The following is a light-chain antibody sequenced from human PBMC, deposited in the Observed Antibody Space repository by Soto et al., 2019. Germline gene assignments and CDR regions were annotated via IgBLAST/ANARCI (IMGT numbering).Light chain of an antibody. CDR2: GAS. J-gene: IGKJ4*01. CDR3: QQYGSSLGVT. Sequence: EIVMTQSPATLSVSPLEIVTLSFSSSQSVSSRLAWYHQKPGQSPRLLIYGASSRATGIPDRFSGSGSGTDFTLTISRLEPEDFAVYYCQQYGSSLGVTFGGGTKVDIK. V-gene: IGKV3-20*01. CDR1: QSVSSR.